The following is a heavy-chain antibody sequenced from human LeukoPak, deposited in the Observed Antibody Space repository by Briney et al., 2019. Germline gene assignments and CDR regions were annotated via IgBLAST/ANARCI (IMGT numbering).Heavy chain of an antibody. Sequence: PSETLSLTCTVSGGSISSYYWSWIRQPPGKGLEWIGYIYYSGSTNYNPSLKSRVTISVDTSKNQFSLKLNSVTAADTAVYYCAKDPPGGRITMVRGVPPDYWGQGTLVTVSS. J-gene: IGHJ4*02. D-gene: IGHD3-10*01. V-gene: IGHV4-59*13. CDR3: AKDPPGGRITMVRGVPPDY. CDR1: GGSISSYY. CDR2: IYYSGST.